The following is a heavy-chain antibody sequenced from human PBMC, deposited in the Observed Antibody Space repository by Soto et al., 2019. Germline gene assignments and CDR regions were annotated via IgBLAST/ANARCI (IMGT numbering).Heavy chain of an antibody. CDR1: GFTFSSYS. V-gene: IGHV3-21*01. D-gene: IGHD5-18*01. Sequence: GGSLRLSCAASGFTFSSYSMNWVRQAPGKGLEWVSSISSSSYIYYADSVKGRFTISRDNAKNSLYLQMNSLRAEDTAVYYCARYGYGYYFDYWGQGTLVTVSS. CDR3: ARYGYGYYFDY. CDR2: ISSSSYI. J-gene: IGHJ4*02.